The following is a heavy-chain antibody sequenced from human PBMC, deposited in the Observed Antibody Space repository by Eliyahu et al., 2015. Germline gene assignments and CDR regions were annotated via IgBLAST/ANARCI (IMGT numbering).Heavy chain of an antibody. CDR1: GFTVXSNY. V-gene: IGHV3-53*01. Sequence: EVQLVESGGGLIQXGGSLRLSCAASGFTVXSNYMSWVRQAPGKGLXXVSVIYXGGSTYYADSVKGRFTISRDNSKNTLYLQMNSLRAEDTAVYYCASRGRGNYWGQGTLVTVSS. CDR3: ASRGRGNY. J-gene: IGHJ4*02. CDR2: IYXGGST. D-gene: IGHD3-16*01.